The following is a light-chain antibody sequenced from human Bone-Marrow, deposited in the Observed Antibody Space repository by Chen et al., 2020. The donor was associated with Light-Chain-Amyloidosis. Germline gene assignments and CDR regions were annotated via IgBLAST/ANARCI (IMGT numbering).Light chain of an antibody. J-gene: IGLJ3*02. Sequence: SYVMTPPSWVSVAQGQTSTSACGGNNIGSTSVPWYQQTPVQAPLLVVYDDSDRPSGIPERVSGSTSGNTATLPISSVEAGDQADHYCQVWDRSSDRPVFGGGTNLTVL. CDR3: QVWDRSSDRPV. V-gene: IGLV3-21*02. CDR2: DDS. CDR1: NIGSTS.